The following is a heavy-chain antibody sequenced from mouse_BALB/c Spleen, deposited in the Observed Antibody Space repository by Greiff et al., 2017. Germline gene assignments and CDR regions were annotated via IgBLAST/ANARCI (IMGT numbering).Heavy chain of an antibody. CDR1: GYSITSGYS. J-gene: IGHJ3*01. CDR3: AREGDGYYPFAY. CDR2: IHYSGST. Sequence: EVKLQESGPDLVKPSQSLSLTCTVTGYSITSGYSWPWIRQFPGNKLEWMGYIHYSGSTNYNPSLKSRISITRDTSKNQFFLQLNSVTTEDTATYYCAREGDGYYPFAYWGQGTLVTVSA. D-gene: IGHD2-3*01. V-gene: IGHV3-1*02.